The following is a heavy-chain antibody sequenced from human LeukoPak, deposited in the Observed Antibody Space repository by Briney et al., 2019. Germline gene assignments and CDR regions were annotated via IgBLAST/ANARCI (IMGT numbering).Heavy chain of an antibody. D-gene: IGHD2-15*01. V-gene: IGHV3-7*01. CDR1: GFTFSKYW. Sequence: GGSLRLSCAASGFTFSKYWMSWVRQAPGKGREWVANIKQDGSEKHYVGSLKGRFTISRDNAKNSVYLEMDSLRAEGTAVYYCARIGYASSTFDYWGPGTLVIVSS. CDR3: ARIGYASSTFDY. CDR2: IKQDGSEK. J-gene: IGHJ4*02.